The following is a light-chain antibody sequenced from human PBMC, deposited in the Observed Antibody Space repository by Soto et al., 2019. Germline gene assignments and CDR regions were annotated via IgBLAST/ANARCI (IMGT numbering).Light chain of an antibody. V-gene: IGLV1-40*01. CDR1: NSNIGAGFD. CDR3: QSYDSSLRGNV. CDR2: RNT. Sequence: QSVLTQPPSVSGAPGQRVIMSCTGSNSNIGAGFDVHWYQQLPGSAPTLLIYRNTNRPTGVPDRFSGSKGGTSASLTITGLQADDEADYYCQSYDSSLRGNVFGPGTKVTVL. J-gene: IGLJ1*01.